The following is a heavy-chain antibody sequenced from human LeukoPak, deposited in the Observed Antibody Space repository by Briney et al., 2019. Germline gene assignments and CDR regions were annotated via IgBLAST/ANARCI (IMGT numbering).Heavy chain of an antibody. CDR3: AREAGSSSFTYGKVDY. D-gene: IGHD6-6*01. CDR1: GFTFSSYG. J-gene: IGHJ4*02. CDR2: ISGSGGST. V-gene: IGHV3-23*01. Sequence: GGSLRLSCAASGFTFSSYGMSWVRQAPGKGLEWVSAISGSGGSTYYADSVKGRFTISRDNSKNTLYLQMNSLRAEDTAVYYCAREAGSSSFTYGKVDYWGQGILVTVSS.